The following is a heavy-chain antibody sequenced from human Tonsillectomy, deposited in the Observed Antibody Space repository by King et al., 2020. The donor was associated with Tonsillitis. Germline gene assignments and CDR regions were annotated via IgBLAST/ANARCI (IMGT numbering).Heavy chain of an antibody. CDR2: IYTGGST. CDR3: ARDLGEDSGSYYVSGLRYYYYGMDV. Sequence: VQLVESGGGLVQPGGTLRLSCAASGFNVSSHYMSWVRQAPGKGLEWVSIIYTGGSTYYADSVKGRFTISRHDSKNTLFLQMDSLRTEDTAVYYCARDLGEDSGSYYVSGLRYYYYGMDVWGQGTTVTVSS. J-gene: IGHJ6*02. V-gene: IGHV3-53*04. CDR1: GFNVSSHY. D-gene: IGHD3-10*01.